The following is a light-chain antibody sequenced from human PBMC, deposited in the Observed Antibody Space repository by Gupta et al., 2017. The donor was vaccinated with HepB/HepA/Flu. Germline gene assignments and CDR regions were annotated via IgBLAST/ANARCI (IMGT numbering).Light chain of an antibody. V-gene: IGKV4-1*01. CDR3: QQSLNNYS. CDR1: QPLFFSSTNKNY. Sequence: IVMIQSPDSLAVSLGVRATINCKSSQPLFFSSTNKNYLAWFQQKPGQPPKLLISWASARESGVPDRFSGSGSGTDFTLTISSLRPEDVAVYYCQQSLNNYSFGQGTRLEI. J-gene: IGKJ2*03. CDR2: WAS.